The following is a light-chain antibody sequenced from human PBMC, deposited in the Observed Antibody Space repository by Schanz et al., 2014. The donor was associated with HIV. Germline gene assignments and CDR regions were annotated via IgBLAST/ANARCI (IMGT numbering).Light chain of an antibody. CDR1: QSISNW. Sequence: DIQMTQSPSSLSASVGDRVTITCRASQSISNWLAWYQQKPGKAPKLLIYEASSLETGVPSRFSGSGSGTEFTLTISSLQPDDFATYYCQEYNSDSTTFGQGTRLEIK. J-gene: IGKJ5*01. CDR3: QEYNSDSTT. CDR2: EAS. V-gene: IGKV1-5*03.